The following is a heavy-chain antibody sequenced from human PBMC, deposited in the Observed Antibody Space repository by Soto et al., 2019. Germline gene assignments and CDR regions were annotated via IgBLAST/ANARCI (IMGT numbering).Heavy chain of an antibody. D-gene: IGHD4-4*01. CDR1: GFTFSSYS. J-gene: IGHJ6*03. CDR2: ISSSSSYI. CDR3: ARTDYSNLYYYYYMDV. Sequence: GGSLRLSCAASGFTFSSYSMNWVRQAPGKGLEWVSSISSSSSYIYYADSVKGRFTISRDNAKNSLYLQMNSLRAEDTAVYYCARTDYSNLYYYYYMDVWGKGTTVTVSS. V-gene: IGHV3-21*01.